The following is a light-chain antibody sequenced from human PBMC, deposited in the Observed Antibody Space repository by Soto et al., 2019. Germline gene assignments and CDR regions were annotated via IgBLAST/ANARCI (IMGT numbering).Light chain of an antibody. J-gene: IGKJ1*01. CDR3: QQSYSTPWT. Sequence: DIQMTQSPSSLSASVGDRVTITCRASQGITTYLNWYHQKPGKAPELLIYAASSLQSGVPSRSSGGGSGTDFTLTISSLQPEDFATYYCQQSYSTPWTFGQGTKVEVK. CDR2: AAS. V-gene: IGKV1-39*01. CDR1: QGITTY.